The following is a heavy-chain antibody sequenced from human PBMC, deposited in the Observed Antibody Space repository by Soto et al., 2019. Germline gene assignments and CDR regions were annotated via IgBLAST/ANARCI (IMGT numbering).Heavy chain of an antibody. D-gene: IGHD2-15*01. CDR3: ARENQVAATRSTLDY. J-gene: IGHJ4*02. CDR1: GGSISSGRYY. CDR2: IYYSGST. Sequence: QVQLQESGPGLVKPSQTLSLTCTVSGGSISSGRYYWSWIRQHPGKGLAWIGYIYYSGSTYYNPSLKSRVTISVDTPKNHFSQKLSSVTAADTGVYYCARENQVAATRSTLDYWGQGTLVTVSS. V-gene: IGHV4-31*03.